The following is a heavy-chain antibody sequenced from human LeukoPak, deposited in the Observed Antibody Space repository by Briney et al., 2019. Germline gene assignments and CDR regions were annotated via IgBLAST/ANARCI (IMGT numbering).Heavy chain of an antibody. CDR2: IAANGNDK. CDR1: GFTFRKYW. CDR3: AREVFFQFDN. J-gene: IGHJ4*02. V-gene: IGHV3-7*03. Sequence: GGSLTLSCAASGFTFRKYWMAWVRQAPGRGLEWVATIAANGNDKDYEDALQGRFTISRDNARNSLSLRIDSLRAEDTALYYCAREVFFQFDNWGQGALVTVSS.